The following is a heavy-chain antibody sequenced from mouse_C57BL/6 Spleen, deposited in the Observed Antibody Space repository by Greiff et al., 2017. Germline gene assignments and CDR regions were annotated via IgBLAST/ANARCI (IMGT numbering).Heavy chain of an antibody. J-gene: IGHJ1*03. CDR2: ISDGGSYT. Sequence: VQLQQSGGGLVKPGGSLKLSCAASGFTFSSYAMSWVRQTPEKRLEWVATISDGGSYTYYPDNVKGRFTISRDNAKNNLYLQMSHLKSEDTAMYYCARDYYGSSYVDWYFDVWGTGTTVTVSS. CDR3: ARDYYGSSYVDWYFDV. CDR1: GFTFSSYA. V-gene: IGHV5-4*01. D-gene: IGHD1-1*01.